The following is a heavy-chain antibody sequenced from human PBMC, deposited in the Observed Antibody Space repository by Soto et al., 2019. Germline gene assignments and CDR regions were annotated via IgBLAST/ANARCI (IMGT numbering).Heavy chain of an antibody. V-gene: IGHV4-31*03. Sequence: QVQLQESGPGLVRPSQNLSLTCTVSGGSISSGGYYWSWIRQHPGKGLEWIGYIYYSGSTYYNPSLKSRVTISVDTSKNQFSLKLSSVTAADTAVYYCARGGRRSPAMYVWGQGTTVTVSS. CDR1: GGSISSGGYY. CDR2: IYYSGST. CDR3: ARGGRRSPAMYV. J-gene: IGHJ6*02.